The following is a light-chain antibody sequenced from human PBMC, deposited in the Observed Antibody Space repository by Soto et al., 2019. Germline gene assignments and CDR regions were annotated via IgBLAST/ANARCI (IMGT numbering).Light chain of an antibody. J-gene: IGLJ1*01. Sequence: QSVLTQPASVSGTPGQSITITCSGSNNDVGRYSYVSWYQQYPGKVPKLIMYEVRLRPSGISDRFSGSKSGDTASLTISGLQPEDEADYYCASYTTDTTRLFGTGTKATVL. CDR3: ASYTTDTTRL. CDR1: NNDVGRYSY. V-gene: IGLV2-14*01. CDR2: EVR.